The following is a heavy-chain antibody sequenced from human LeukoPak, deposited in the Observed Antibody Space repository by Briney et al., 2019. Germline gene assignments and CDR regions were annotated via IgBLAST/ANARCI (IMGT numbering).Heavy chain of an antibody. V-gene: IGHV3-23*01. Sequence: GGSLRLSCAGSGFTFRSYAMSWVRQAPGEGLEWVSTISGSGGYTYYADSVKGRFTISRDHSKNTLYLQMNSLRAEDTAVYYCAKDIQSMVRGVSNDYWGQGTLVTVSS. CDR3: AKDIQSMVRGVSNDY. D-gene: IGHD3-10*01. J-gene: IGHJ4*02. CDR1: GFTFRSYA. CDR2: ISGSGGYT.